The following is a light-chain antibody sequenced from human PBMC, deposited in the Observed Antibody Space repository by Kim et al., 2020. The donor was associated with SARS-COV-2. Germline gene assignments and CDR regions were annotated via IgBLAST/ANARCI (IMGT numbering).Light chain of an antibody. CDR2: NNN. Sequence: QSVLAQPPSASGTPGQRVTIPCSGSSSNIGGNPVNWYQHLPGTAPKLLIHNNNQRPPGVPGRFSGSKSGTSASLAISRLQSEDEADYYCAAWDDSLNGHYVFGTGNKVSVL. J-gene: IGLJ1*01. CDR3: AAWDDSLNGHYV. CDR1: SSNIGGNP. V-gene: IGLV1-44*01.